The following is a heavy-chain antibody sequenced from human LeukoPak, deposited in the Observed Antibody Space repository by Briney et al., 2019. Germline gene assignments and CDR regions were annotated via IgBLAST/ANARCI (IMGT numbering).Heavy chain of an antibody. CDR1: GFTFSSYS. V-gene: IGHV3-21*01. CDR3: ARGVNYYYYGMDV. J-gene: IGHJ6*02. Sequence: GGSLRLSCAASGFTFSSYSMNWVRQAPGKGLEWVSSISSSSSYIYYADSVKGRFTTSRDNAKNSLYLQMNSLRAEDTAVYYCARGVNYYYYGMDVWGQGTTVTVSS. CDR2: ISSSSSYI. D-gene: IGHD3-3*01.